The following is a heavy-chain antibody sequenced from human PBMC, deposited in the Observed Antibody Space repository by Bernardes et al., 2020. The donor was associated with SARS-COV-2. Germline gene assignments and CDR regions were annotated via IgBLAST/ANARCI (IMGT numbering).Heavy chain of an antibody. Sequence: GGSLRLSCAASGFTFSTYAMHWVRQSPGKGLEWVALIWYDGSEKHYADSVKGRLTISRDNSNNTVFLQMNSLRAGDTAVYYCARARVSSSWPIPHHYAMDVWGQGTTVTVS. CDR2: IWYDGSEK. D-gene: IGHD6-13*01. CDR1: GFTFSTYA. V-gene: IGHV3-33*01. J-gene: IGHJ6*02. CDR3: ARARVSSSWPIPHHYAMDV.